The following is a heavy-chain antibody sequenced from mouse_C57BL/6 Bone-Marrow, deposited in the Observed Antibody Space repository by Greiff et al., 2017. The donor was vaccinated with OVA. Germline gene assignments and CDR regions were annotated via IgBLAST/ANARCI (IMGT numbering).Heavy chain of an antibody. Sequence: QVQLQQSGAELVRPGTSVKLSCQASGYTFTSYWMHWVKQRPGQGLEWIGVLDPSDSYTNYNQKFKGKATLTVDTSSSTAYLQLLSLTSDDSAVYYCAFYYGYYFDSWGQGTTLTVSS. V-gene: IGHV1-59*01. CDR2: LDPSDSYT. J-gene: IGHJ2*01. CDR1: GYTFTSYW. CDR3: AFYYGYYFDS. D-gene: IGHD2-2*01.